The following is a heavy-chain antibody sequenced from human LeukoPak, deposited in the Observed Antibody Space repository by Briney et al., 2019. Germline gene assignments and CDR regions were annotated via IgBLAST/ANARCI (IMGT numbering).Heavy chain of an antibody. CDR1: GFIFSSYA. J-gene: IGHJ5*02. Sequence: GGSLRLSCAASGFIFSSYAMTWVRQAPGKELEWVSSVTGSAGRTYYADSVKGRFTISRDNSKNTLYLQMNSLRAEDTAVYYCARDYTGYFPWGQGTLVIVSS. CDR3: ARDYTGYFP. V-gene: IGHV3-23*01. CDR2: VTGSAGRT. D-gene: IGHD3-9*01.